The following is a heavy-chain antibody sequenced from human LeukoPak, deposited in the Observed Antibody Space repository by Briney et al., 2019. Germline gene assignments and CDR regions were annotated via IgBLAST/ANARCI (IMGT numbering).Heavy chain of an antibody. CDR3: ARARYSGGYFLDY. V-gene: IGHV1-2*02. CDR1: GYTFTGYY. CDR2: INPNSGGT. Sequence: ASVKVSCKASGYTFTGYYMHWVRQAPGQGLEWMGWINPNSGGTNYAQKFQGRVTMTRDTSISTAYMELSRLRSDDTAVYYCARARYSGGYFLDYWGQGTLVTVSS. J-gene: IGHJ4*02. D-gene: IGHD1-26*01.